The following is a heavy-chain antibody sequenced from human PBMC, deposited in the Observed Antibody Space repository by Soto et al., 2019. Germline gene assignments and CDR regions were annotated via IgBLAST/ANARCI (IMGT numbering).Heavy chain of an antibody. V-gene: IGHV4-31*03. CDR1: GGSISNVGYC. J-gene: IGHJ4*02. D-gene: IGHD6-13*01. CDR2: IYYSGST. CDR3: AREEVIAAYFDY. Sequence: SETLSLTCTVSGGSISNVGYCWSWIRQHPGKGLEWIGYIYYSGSTYYNPPLKSRVTISVDTSKNQCSLKLSSVTAADTAVYYCAREEVIAAYFDYWGQGTLVTVSS.